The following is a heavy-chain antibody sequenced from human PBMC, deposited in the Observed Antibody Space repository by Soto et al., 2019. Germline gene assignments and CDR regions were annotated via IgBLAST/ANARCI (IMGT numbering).Heavy chain of an antibody. CDR3: ARASSSSSAADY. CDR2: IYDGESA. J-gene: IGHJ4*02. Sequence: QVQLQESGPGLVKPSQTLSLTCSVSGESISSGGYYWSWIRHHPGKGLEGIGYIYDGESAYYNPSFKSRVTISMDTSKNHFAMRLSSVTAADTAVYYCARASSSSSAADYWGQGTLATVSS. V-gene: IGHV4-31*03. D-gene: IGHD6-6*01. CDR1: GESISSGGYY.